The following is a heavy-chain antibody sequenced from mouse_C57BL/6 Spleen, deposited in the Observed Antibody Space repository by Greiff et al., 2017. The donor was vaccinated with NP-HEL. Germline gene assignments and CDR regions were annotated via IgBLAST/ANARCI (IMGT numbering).Heavy chain of an antibody. D-gene: IGHD1-1*01. CDR2: FYPGSGSI. V-gene: IGHV1-62-2*01. Sequence: QVQLQQSGAELVKPGASVKLSCKASGYTFTEYTIHWVKQRSGQGLEWIGWFYPGSGSIKYNEKFKDKATLTADKSSSTVYMELSRLTSEDSAVYFCERHEDGTNYYGTLWYFDVWGTGTTVTVSS. J-gene: IGHJ1*03. CDR1: GYTFTEYT. CDR3: ERHEDGTNYYGTLWYFDV.